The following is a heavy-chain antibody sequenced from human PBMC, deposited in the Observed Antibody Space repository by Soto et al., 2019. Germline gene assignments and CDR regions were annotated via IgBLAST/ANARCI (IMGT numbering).Heavy chain of an antibody. CDR1: GFTFTTSA. CDR2: IVVGNGKT. J-gene: IGHJ4*02. Sequence: QMQLVQSGPEVKKPGTSVKVSCKTSGFTFTTSAVQWVRQARGQRLEWIGWIVVGNGKTHYAQKFQDRVTITRDTSTRTSYLEMNGLTSADTAVYYCAADTLQKAVWGQGALVTVSS. V-gene: IGHV1-58*03. D-gene: IGHD2-21*01. CDR3: AADTLQKAV.